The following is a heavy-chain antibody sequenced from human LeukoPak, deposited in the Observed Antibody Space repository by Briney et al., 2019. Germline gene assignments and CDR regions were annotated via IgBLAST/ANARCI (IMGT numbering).Heavy chain of an antibody. V-gene: IGHV3-30*09. D-gene: IGHD3-10*01. CDR1: GFTFSDYV. CDR2: ISFHLTIK. J-gene: IGHJ4*02. CDR3: VREAYYGSGRSPTYYFDY. Sequence: GGSLRLSCLAPGFTFSDYVVHWVRQAPGKGLEWVAVISFHLTIKYYADSVEGRFAISRDNSKKTVYLQMNSLRPDDTAVYYCVREAYYGSGRSPTYYFDYWGQGTLVTVSS.